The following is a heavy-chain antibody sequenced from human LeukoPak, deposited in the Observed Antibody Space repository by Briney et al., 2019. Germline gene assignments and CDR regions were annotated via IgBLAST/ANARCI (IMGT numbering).Heavy chain of an antibody. D-gene: IGHD5-18*01. V-gene: IGHV6-1*01. CDR2: TYYRSNWYN. J-gene: IGHJ6*02. CDR3: ARLVDTEIFYGMDV. CDR1: GDSVSSNDAA. Sequence: SQTLSLTCVISGDSVSSNDAAWTWIRQSPSGGLEWLGRTYYRSNWYNDYALSVRGRISIDPDTSRNQFSLHLDSVTPEDTAVYYCARLVDTEIFYGMDVWGQGTTVTASS.